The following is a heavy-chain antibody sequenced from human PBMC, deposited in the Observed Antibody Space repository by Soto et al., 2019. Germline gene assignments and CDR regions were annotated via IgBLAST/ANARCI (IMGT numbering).Heavy chain of an antibody. CDR1: GYTFTSYA. D-gene: IGHD5-18*01. CDR2: INAGNGNT. Sequence: GASVKVSCKASGYTFTSYAMHWVRQAPGQRLEWMGWINAGNGNTKYSQKFQGRVTITRDTSASTAYMELSSLRSEDTAVYYCARGEGPTAMVTGYWGQGTLVTVSS. CDR3: ARGEGPTAMVTGY. J-gene: IGHJ4*02. V-gene: IGHV1-3*01.